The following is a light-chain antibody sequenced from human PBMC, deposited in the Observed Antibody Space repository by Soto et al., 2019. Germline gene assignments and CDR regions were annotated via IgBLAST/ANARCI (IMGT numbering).Light chain of an antibody. Sequence: DIQMTQSPPSVSASVGDRVTITCRASQDVGKWLAWYQQKPGKAPTLLIHGASSLQSGVPPRCSGSGYGTDFTLTISSLQPEDFATYYCQQSFSTPPTFGQGTKV. CDR3: QQSFSTPPT. CDR2: GAS. J-gene: IGKJ1*01. V-gene: IGKV1-12*01. CDR1: QDVGKW.